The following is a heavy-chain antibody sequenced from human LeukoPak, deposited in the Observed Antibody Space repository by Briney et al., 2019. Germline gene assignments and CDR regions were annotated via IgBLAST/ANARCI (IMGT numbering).Heavy chain of an antibody. V-gene: IGHV1-69*05. CDR3: ARGSSSTSSFDY. D-gene: IGHD2-2*01. Sequence: GASVKVSCKASGGTFSSYAISWVRQAPGQGLEWMGGIIPIFGTANYAQKFQGRVTMTRDTSTSTVYMELSSLRSEDTAVYYCARGSSSTSSFDYWGQGTLVTVSS. J-gene: IGHJ4*02. CDR2: IIPIFGTA. CDR1: GGTFSSYA.